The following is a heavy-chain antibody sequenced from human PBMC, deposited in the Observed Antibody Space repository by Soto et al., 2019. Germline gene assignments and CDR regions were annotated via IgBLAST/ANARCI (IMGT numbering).Heavy chain of an antibody. CDR2: ISYDGNTK. CDR3: AREVSLGVAAAGYFDS. Sequence: QVHLAESGGGVVQPGRSLRLSCAASGFTFSNYPMNWVRQAPGKGLEWVAVISYDGNTKHYADSVKGRCTISRDNPRKTLYLQMNRLKVEDTAVYYCAREVSLGVAAAGYFDSWGQGAQVTVSS. CDR1: GFTFSNYP. D-gene: IGHD6-25*01. V-gene: IGHV3-30*04. J-gene: IGHJ4*02.